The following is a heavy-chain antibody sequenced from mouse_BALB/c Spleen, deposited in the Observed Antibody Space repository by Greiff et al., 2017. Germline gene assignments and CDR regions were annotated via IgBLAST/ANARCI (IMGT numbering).Heavy chain of an antibody. V-gene: IGHV3-2*02. CDR2: ISYSGST. J-gene: IGHJ3*01. Sequence: EVHLVESGPGLVKPSQSLSLTCTVTGYSITSDYAWNWIRQFPGNKLEWMGYISYSGSTSYNPSLKSRISITRDTSKNQFFLQLNSVTTEDTATYYCAKGKRGSPFAYWGQGTLVTVSA. CDR1: GYSITSDYA. D-gene: IGHD1-1*02. CDR3: AKGKRGSPFAY.